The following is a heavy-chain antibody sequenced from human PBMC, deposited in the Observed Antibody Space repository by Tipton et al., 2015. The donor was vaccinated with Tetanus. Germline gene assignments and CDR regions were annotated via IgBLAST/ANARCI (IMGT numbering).Heavy chain of an antibody. Sequence: TLSLTCTVSGVSISSYYWSWIRQSPGKGLEWIGYIFYAGSTNSNPSLKSRVTISLDTSKNQFSLKLTSVSAADTAVYYCARLTGHSMDVVDYYYFGMDGWGQGTKVTVSS. V-gene: IGHV4-59*01. CDR2: IFYAGST. CDR3: ARLTGHSMDVVDYYYFGMDG. CDR1: GVSISSYY. J-gene: IGHJ6*02. D-gene: IGHD2-21*01.